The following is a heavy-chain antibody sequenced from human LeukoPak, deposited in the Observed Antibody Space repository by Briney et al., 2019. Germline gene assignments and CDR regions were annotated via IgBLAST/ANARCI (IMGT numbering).Heavy chain of an antibody. CDR1: GYTFTSYD. J-gene: IGHJ5*02. Sequence: GASVKVSCKASGYTFTSYDISWVRQAPGQGLEWMGGVIPIFGTANYAQKFQGRVTITADESTSTAYMELSSLRSEDTAVYYCARVPTYCSGGSCYGWFDPWGQGTLVTVSS. CDR3: ARVPTYCSGGSCYGWFDP. V-gene: IGHV1-69*13. D-gene: IGHD2-15*01. CDR2: VIPIFGTA.